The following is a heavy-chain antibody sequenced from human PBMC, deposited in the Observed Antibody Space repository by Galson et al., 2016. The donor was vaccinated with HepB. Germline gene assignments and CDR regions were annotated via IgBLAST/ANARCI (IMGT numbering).Heavy chain of an antibody. J-gene: IGHJ5*02. CDR2: IWYDGSNK. Sequence: SLRLSCAASGFTFSSYVMHWVRQAPGKGLEWVAVIWYDGSNKYYADSVKGRFTISRDNSKNTLYLQMNSLRAEDTAVYYCARDDFTFWGFDPWDQGTLVTVSS. CDR1: GFTFSSYV. D-gene: IGHD2-21*02. CDR3: ARDDFTFWGFDP. V-gene: IGHV3-33*01.